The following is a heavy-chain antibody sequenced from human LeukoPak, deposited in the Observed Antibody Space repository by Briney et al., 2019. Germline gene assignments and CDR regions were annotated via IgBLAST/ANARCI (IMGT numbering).Heavy chain of an antibody. V-gene: IGHV1-69*13. Sequence: ASVKVSCKASGGTFSSYAISWVRQAPGRGLEWMGGIIPIFGTANYAQKFQGRVTITADESTSTAYMELSSLRSEDTAVYYCVWFGESKVGYWGQGTLVTVSS. CDR2: IIPIFGTA. CDR3: VWFGESKVGY. J-gene: IGHJ4*02. D-gene: IGHD3-10*01. CDR1: GGTFSSYA.